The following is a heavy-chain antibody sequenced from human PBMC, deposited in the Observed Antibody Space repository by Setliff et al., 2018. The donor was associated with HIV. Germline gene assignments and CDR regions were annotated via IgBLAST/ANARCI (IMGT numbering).Heavy chain of an antibody. D-gene: IGHD3-16*02. CDR3: AYYRDSTVHQDY. Sequence: GGSLRLSCAASGFRFSDAWMKWVRQAPGKGLEWVGRIKSKINGGTTDHAAPLKGRFTISRDDSKHTLYLQMNSLKTEDTAVYYFAYYRDSTVHQDYWGQGTLVTVSS. CDR1: GFRFSDAW. CDR2: IKSKINGGTT. V-gene: IGHV3-15*07. J-gene: IGHJ4*02.